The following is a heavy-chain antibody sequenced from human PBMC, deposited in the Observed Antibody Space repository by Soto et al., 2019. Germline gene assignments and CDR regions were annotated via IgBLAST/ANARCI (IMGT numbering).Heavy chain of an antibody. V-gene: IGHV3-30*03. D-gene: IGHD5-18*01. CDR2: ISYDGSNK. CDR1: GFTFSSYG. CDR3: ARGYSLFDY. J-gene: IGHJ4*02. Sequence: GGSLRLSCAASGFTFSSYGMHWVRQAPGKGLEWVAVISYDGSNKYYADSVKGRFTISRDNSKNTLYLQMNSLRAEDTAVYCRARGYSLFDYWGQGTLVTVSS.